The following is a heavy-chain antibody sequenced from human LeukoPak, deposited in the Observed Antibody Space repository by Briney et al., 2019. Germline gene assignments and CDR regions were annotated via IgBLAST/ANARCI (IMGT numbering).Heavy chain of an antibody. D-gene: IGHD6-13*01. V-gene: IGHV3-9*01. CDR2: ISWNSGSI. CDR3: AKVPIPGIAAAGSVFDY. Sequence: GGSLRLSCAASGFTFDDYAMHWVRHAPGKGLEWVSGISWNSGSIGYADSVKGRFTISRDNAKNSLYLQMNSLRAEDTALYYCAKVPIPGIAAAGSVFDYWGQGTLVTVSS. CDR1: GFTFDDYA. J-gene: IGHJ4*02.